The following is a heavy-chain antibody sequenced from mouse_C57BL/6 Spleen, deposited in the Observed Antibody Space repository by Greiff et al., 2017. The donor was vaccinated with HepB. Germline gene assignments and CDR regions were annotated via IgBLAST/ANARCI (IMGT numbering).Heavy chain of an antibody. Sequence: VQLKQSGPGLVKPSQSLSLTCSVTGYSITSGYYWNWIRQFPGNKLEWMGYISYDGSNNYNPSLKNRISITRDTSKNQFFLKLNSVTTEDTATYYCARGYYDYDGSWFAYWGQGTLVTVSA. CDR2: ISYDGSN. V-gene: IGHV3-6*01. D-gene: IGHD2-4*01. J-gene: IGHJ3*01. CDR1: GYSITSGYY. CDR3: ARGYYDYDGSWFAY.